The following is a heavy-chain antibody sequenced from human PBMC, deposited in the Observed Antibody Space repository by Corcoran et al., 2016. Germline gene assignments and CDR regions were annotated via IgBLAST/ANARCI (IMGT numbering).Heavy chain of an antibody. Sequence: QLQLQESGPGLVKPSETLSLTCTVSGGSISSSSYYWGWIRQPPGKGLEWIGSIYYSGSTYYNPSLKSRVTISVDTSKNQFSLKLSSVTAADTAVYYCAWGSRDGYNDDYWGQGTLVTVSS. D-gene: IGHD3-16*01. CDR2: IYYSGST. CDR1: GGSISSSSYY. CDR3: AWGSRDGYNDDY. V-gene: IGHV4-39*01. J-gene: IGHJ4*02.